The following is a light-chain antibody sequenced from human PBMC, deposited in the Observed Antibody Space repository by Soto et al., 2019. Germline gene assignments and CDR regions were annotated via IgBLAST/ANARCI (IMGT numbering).Light chain of an antibody. Sequence: EIVMTQSPATLSVSPGEKATLSCRASQTVSNNLAWYQQKPGQAPRLLIYFASTRATGIPARFSGSGSGTECTLTISSLQAEDIAVYYCQQYNQWPLTFGRGTKAETK. CDR2: FAS. CDR3: QQYNQWPLT. CDR1: QTVSNN. J-gene: IGKJ4*01. V-gene: IGKV3-15*01.